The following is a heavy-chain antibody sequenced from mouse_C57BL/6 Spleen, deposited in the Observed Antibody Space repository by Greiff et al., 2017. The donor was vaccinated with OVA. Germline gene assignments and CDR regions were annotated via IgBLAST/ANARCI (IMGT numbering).Heavy chain of an antibody. V-gene: IGHV1-22*01. CDR2: INPNNGGT. D-gene: IGHD1-1*01. CDR1: GYTFTDYN. Sequence: VQLQESGPELVKPGASVKMSCKASGYTFTDYNMHWVKQSPGKSLEWIGYINPNNGGTSYNQKVKGKATLTVNKSSSTAYMELRSLTSEDSAVYYCARGSTTVPEDYWGQGTTLTVSS. CDR3: ARGSTTVPEDY. J-gene: IGHJ2*01.